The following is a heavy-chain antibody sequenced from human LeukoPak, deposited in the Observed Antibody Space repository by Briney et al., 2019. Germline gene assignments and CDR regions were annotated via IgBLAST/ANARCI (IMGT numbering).Heavy chain of an antibody. V-gene: IGHV3-21*01. CDR1: GFTFSSYS. CDR2: ISSRSSYI. J-gene: IGHJ4*02. CDR3: ARGALGAAASY. D-gene: IGHD6-13*01. Sequence: GGSLRVSCAASGFTFSSYSMNWVRQAPGKGLEWVSSISSRSSYIYYADSVKGRFTISRDNAKNSLYLQMNSLRAEDTAVYYCARGALGAAASYWGQGTLVTVPS.